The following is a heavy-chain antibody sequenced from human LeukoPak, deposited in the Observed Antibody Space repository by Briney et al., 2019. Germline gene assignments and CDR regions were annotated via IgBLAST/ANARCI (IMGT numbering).Heavy chain of an antibody. V-gene: IGHV3-30*02. CDR2: IRYDGSNK. D-gene: IGHD4-17*01. Sequence: GGSLRLSCAASGFTFSSYGMHWVRQAPGKGLEWVAFIRYDGSNKYYADSVKGRFTISRDNSKNTLYLQMNSLRAEDTAVYYCAKGRAVYGDYGYNWFDPWGQGTLVTVSS. CDR3: AKGRAVYGDYGYNWFDP. CDR1: GFTFSSYG. J-gene: IGHJ5*02.